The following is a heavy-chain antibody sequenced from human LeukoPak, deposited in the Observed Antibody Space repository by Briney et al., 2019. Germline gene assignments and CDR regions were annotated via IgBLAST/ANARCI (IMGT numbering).Heavy chain of an antibody. Sequence: GGSLRLSCAASGFTFNIYSMNWVRQAPGKGLEWVSSISGTSNYIYYADSVKGRFTISRDNAKNSLYLHMNSLRAEDTAVYYCARGSQLWYPGDAFDIWGQGTTVTVSS. CDR1: GFTFNIYS. CDR2: ISGTSNYI. CDR3: ARGSQLWYPGDAFDI. D-gene: IGHD5-18*01. J-gene: IGHJ3*02. V-gene: IGHV3-21*01.